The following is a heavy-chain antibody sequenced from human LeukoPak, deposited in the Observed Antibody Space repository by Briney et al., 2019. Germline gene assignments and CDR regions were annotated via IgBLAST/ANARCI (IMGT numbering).Heavy chain of an antibody. Sequence: GRSLRLSCAASGFTFSSYAMHWVRQAPGKGLEWVAVISYDGSNKYYADPVKGRFTISRDNSKNTLYLQMNSLRAEDTAVYYCARGIQCSSTSCYAGSTFDYWGQGTLVTVSS. CDR1: GFTFSSYA. D-gene: IGHD2-2*01. CDR2: ISYDGSNK. CDR3: ARGIQCSSTSCYAGSTFDY. J-gene: IGHJ4*02. V-gene: IGHV3-30-3*01.